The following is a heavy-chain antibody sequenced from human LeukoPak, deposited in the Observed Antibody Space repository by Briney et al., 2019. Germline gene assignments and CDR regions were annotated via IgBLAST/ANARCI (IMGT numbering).Heavy chain of an antibody. J-gene: IGHJ4*02. CDR3: ARDQLRLDEDYGDYVYYFDY. Sequence: ASVKVSCKASGYTFTGYYMHWVRQAPGQGLEWMGWINPNSGGTNYAQKFQGRVTMTRDTSIGTAYMELSRLRSDDTAVYYCARDQLRLDEDYGDYVYYFDYWGQGTLVTVSS. CDR1: GYTFTGYY. CDR2: INPNSGGT. D-gene: IGHD4-17*01. V-gene: IGHV1-2*02.